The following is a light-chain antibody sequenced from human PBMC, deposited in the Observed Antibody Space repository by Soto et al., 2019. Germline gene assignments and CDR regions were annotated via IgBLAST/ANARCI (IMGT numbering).Light chain of an antibody. J-gene: IGKJ5*01. CDR3: MQALQSLT. Sequence: EIVMTRSPLTLPVTPREPASISXXSSXSLLYHNTYNYLDWYVQKPGQSPXXLIYFGSNRAPGVPDRFSGSGSGTDFTLKINRVEAEDVGTYYCMQALQSLTFGQGTRLEIK. V-gene: IGKV2-28*01. CDR2: FGS. CDR1: XSLLYHNTYNY.